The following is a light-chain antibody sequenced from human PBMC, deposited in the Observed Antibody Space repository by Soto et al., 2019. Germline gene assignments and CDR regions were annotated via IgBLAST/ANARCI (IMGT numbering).Light chain of an antibody. V-gene: IGKV2-28*01. CDR2: LGS. CDR1: QSLLHSNGYIY. Sequence: DIVMTQSPLSLPVTPGEPASISCRSSQSLLHSNGYIYLDWYLQKPGQSPHLLIFLGSNRASGVPDRFSGSGSGTDFTLKISRVEAEDVGVYYCMQALQTPYTFGQGTKLEIK. J-gene: IGKJ2*01. CDR3: MQALQTPYT.